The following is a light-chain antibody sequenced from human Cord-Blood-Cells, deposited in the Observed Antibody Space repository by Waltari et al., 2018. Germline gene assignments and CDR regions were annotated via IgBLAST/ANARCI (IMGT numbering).Light chain of an antibody. V-gene: IGLV2-8*01. CDR3: SSYAGSNNWL. Sequence: QSALTQPPSASGSPGQSVTISCTGTSSDVGGYNYISWYQQHPGKAPKLIIYEVSKRPSGFPDRFSGSKSGNTASLTVSGLQAEDEADYYCSSYAGSNNWLFGGGTKLTVL. J-gene: IGLJ3*02. CDR2: EVS. CDR1: SSDVGGYNY.